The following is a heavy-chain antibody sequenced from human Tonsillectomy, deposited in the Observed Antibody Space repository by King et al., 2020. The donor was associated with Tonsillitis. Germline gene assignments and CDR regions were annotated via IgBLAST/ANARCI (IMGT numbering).Heavy chain of an antibody. CDR1: GGSISVGDYY. D-gene: IGHD2-15*01. Sequence: VQLQESGPGLVKPSQTLSLTCTVSGGSISVGDYYWSWIRQHPGKCLEWIGYSYDSAHPYYNPSLKSRLTISLDTSKNQFSLKLSSVTAADTALYYCARYEGGVFDPWGQGTLVTVSS. V-gene: IGHV4-31*03. CDR3: ARYEGGVFDP. J-gene: IGHJ5*02. CDR2: SYDSAHP.